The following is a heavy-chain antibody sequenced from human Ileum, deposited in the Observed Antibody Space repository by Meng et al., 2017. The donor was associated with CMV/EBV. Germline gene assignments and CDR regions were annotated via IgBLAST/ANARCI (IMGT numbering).Heavy chain of an antibody. J-gene: IGHJ5*02. CDR1: GASRNDYY. V-gene: IGHV4-4*07. CDR2: IFATGTT. CDR3: ARDRFDP. Sequence: QVKLQESGLVLGKSSETLFLSCTVPGASRNDYYWSWIRQPAGKGLEWIGRIFATGTTNYNPSLKSRVTMSVDTSKNQFSLKLTSVTAADMAVYFCARDRFDPWGQGALVTVSS.